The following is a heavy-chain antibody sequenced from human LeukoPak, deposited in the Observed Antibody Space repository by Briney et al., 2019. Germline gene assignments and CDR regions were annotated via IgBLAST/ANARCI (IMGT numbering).Heavy chain of an antibody. D-gene: IGHD1-1*01. V-gene: IGHV3-21*04. Sequence: PGGSLRLSCAASGVTFSSYSMTWVRQAPGKGLEWVSSISSSSYIYYADSVKGRFTISRDNSKNTLYLQMNSLRAEDTAVYYCAKTNWNDGWEVNWFDPWGQGNLVTVSS. J-gene: IGHJ5*02. CDR2: ISSSSYI. CDR3: AKTNWNDGWEVNWFDP. CDR1: GVTFSSYS.